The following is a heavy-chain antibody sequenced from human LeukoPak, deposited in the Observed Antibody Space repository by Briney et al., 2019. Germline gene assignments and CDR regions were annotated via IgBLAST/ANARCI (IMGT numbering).Heavy chain of an antibody. CDR3: TREGVDVFDI. Sequence: GGSLRLSCAASGFTFSSYSMNWVRQAPGKGLEWVSSISSGSTYIYYADSVKGRFAISRDNTKNSLYLQMNSLRAEDTAVYYCTREGVDVFDIWGQGTMVTVSS. CDR2: ISSGSTYI. J-gene: IGHJ3*02. CDR1: GFTFSSYS. D-gene: IGHD3-10*01. V-gene: IGHV3-21*01.